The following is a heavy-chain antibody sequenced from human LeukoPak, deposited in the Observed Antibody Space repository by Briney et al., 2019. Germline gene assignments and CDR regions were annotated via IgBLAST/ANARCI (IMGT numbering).Heavy chain of an antibody. CDR1: GFDVSTYY. J-gene: IGHJ4*02. D-gene: IGHD7-27*01. CDR3: AKDIHNWGCDS. Sequence: GGSLRLSCAASGFDVSTYYMNWFPQAPGKGLEWVSGISYDYVTYYADSVKGRFTISRDNSKKMIYLQMNSLRAEDTAVYYCAKDIHNWGCDSWGQGTLVTVSS. V-gene: IGHV3-53*01. CDR2: ISYDYVT.